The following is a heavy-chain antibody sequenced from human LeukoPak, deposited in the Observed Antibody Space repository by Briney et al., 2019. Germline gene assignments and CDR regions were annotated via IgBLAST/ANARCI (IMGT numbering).Heavy chain of an antibody. CDR2: ISRSSSTI. CDR1: GFTFSSYS. D-gene: IGHD3-3*01. CDR3: ARDLVRTIFGLVIISLDY. J-gene: IGHJ4*02. V-gene: IGHV3-48*01. Sequence: GGSLRLSCSASGFTFSSYSMNWVRQAPGKGLEWVSYISRSSSTIYYADSVKGRFTISRNNVQNSLYLQMNSLRAEDTAVYYCARDLVRTIFGLVIISLDYWGQGTPVTVSS.